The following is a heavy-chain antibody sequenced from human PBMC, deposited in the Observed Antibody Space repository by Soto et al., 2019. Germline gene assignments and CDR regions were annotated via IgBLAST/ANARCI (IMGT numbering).Heavy chain of an antibody. CDR1: GFTFSSYD. Sequence: HPGGSLRLSCAASGFTFSSYDMHWVRQATGKGLEWVSAIGTAGDTYYPGSVKGRFTISRENAKNSLYLQMNSLRAGDTAVYYCARGMYIDDYYYYYGMDVWAKGPRSPSP. CDR2: IGTAGDT. D-gene: IGHD6-13*01. CDR3: ARGMYIDDYYYYYGMDV. V-gene: IGHV3-13*01. J-gene: IGHJ6*02.